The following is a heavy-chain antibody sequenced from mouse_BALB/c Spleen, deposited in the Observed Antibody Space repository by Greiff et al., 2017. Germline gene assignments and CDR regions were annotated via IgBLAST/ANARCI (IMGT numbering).Heavy chain of an antibody. CDR3: AREGYGPFDY. V-gene: IGHV3-2*02. D-gene: IGHD2-10*02. CDR1: GYSITSDYA. J-gene: IGHJ2*01. Sequence: EVKLQESGPGLVKPSQSLSLTCTVTGYSITSDYAWNWIRQFPGNKLEWMGYISYSGSTSYNPSLKSRISITRDTSKNQFFLQLNSVTTEDTATYYCAREGYGPFDYWGQGTTLTVSS. CDR2: ISYSGST.